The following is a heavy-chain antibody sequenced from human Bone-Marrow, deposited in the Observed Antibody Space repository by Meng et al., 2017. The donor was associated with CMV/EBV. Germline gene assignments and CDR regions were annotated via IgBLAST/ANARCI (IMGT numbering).Heavy chain of an antibody. CDR2: INWNGGST. J-gene: IGHJ4*02. D-gene: IGHD3-3*01. CDR1: GFTFDDYG. V-gene: IGHV3-20*04. CDR3: ARSPINYDFWSGSSSGLDY. Sequence: GESLKISCAASGFTFDDYGMSWVRQAPGKGLEWVSGINWNGGSTGYADSVKGRFTISRDNAKNSLYLQMNSLRAEDTAVYYCARSPINYDFWSGSSSGLDYWGQGTLVTVSS.